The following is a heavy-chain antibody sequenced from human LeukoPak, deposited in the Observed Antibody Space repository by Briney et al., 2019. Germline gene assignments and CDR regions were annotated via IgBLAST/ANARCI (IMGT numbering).Heavy chain of an antibody. D-gene: IGHD2-8*01. Sequence: TGRSLRLSCGGSGFTFSHAWMTWVRQGPGKGREWVGRIKSKTDGGTTDYAAPVKGRFTISRDDSENTLYLQVNSLKTEDTAVYYCTVDTNTDSQYYWGQGTLVTVSS. CDR1: GFTFSHAW. J-gene: IGHJ4*02. CDR2: IKSKTDGGTT. CDR3: TVDTNTDSQYY. V-gene: IGHV3-15*01.